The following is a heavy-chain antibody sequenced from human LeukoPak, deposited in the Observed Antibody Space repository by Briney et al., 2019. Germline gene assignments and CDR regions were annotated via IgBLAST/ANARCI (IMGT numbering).Heavy chain of an antibody. CDR2: ISAYNGNI. D-gene: IGHD3-22*01. Sequence: ASVKVSCKASGYTFPSYGISWVRQAPGQGLEWMGWISAYNGNINYAQKLQGRVTMTTDTSTSTAYMELRSLRSDDTAVYYCARGKDYYDSSGYYFDYWGQGTLVTVSS. J-gene: IGHJ4*02. CDR3: ARGKDYYDSSGYYFDY. V-gene: IGHV1-18*01. CDR1: GYTFPSYG.